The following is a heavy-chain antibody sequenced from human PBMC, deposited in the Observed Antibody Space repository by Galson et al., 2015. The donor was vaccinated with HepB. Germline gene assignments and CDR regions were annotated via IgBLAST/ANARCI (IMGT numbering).Heavy chain of an antibody. CDR3: ATDHDSSGLVDI. CDR1: GYTLTELS. V-gene: IGHV1-24*01. D-gene: IGHD3-22*01. Sequence: SVKVSCKVSGYTLTELSMHWVRQAPGKGLEWMGGFDPEDGETIYAQKFQGRVTMTEDTSTDTAYMELSSLRSEDTAVYYCATDHDSSGLVDIWGQGTMVTVSS. CDR2: FDPEDGET. J-gene: IGHJ3*02.